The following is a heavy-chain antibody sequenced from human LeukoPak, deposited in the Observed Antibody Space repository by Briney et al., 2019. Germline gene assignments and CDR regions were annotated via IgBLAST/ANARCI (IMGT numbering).Heavy chain of an antibody. CDR3: ARVYYYGSGSYYSMNWFDP. D-gene: IGHD3-10*01. V-gene: IGHV1-69*04. CDR1: GGTFSSYA. CDR2: IIPIFGIA. J-gene: IGHJ5*02. Sequence: GSSVKVSCKASGGTFSSYAISWVRQAPGQGREWMGRIIPIFGIANYAQKFQGRVTITADKSTSTAYMELSSLRSEDTAVYYCARVYYYGSGSYYSMNWFDPWGQGTLVTVSS.